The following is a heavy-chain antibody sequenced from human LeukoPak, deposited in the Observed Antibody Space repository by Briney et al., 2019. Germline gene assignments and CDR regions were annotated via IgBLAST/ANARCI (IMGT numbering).Heavy chain of an antibody. CDR1: GFTFDDYA. CDR3: AKDLEVRASYYYYMDV. J-gene: IGHJ6*03. V-gene: IGHV3-9*01. CDR2: ISWNSGSI. D-gene: IGHD3-10*01. Sequence: GGSLRLSCAASGFTFDDYAMHWVRQAPGKGLEWVSGISWNSGSIGYADSVKGRFTISRDNAKNSLYLQMNSLRAEDTALYYCAKDLEVRASYYYYMDVWGKGTTVTISS.